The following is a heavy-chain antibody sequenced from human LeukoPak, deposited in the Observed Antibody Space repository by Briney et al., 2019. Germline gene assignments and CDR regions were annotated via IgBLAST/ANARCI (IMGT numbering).Heavy chain of an antibody. D-gene: IGHD1-14*01. J-gene: IGHJ4*02. CDR3: ARSAGYYFDY. CDR2: IYYSGST. Sequence: SETLSLTCTVSGGSISSYYWSWIRQPPGKGLEWIGYIYYSGSTNYYPSLKSRVTVSVDTSKNQFSLKLSSVTAADTAVYYCARSAGYYFDYWGQGTLVTVS. CDR1: GGSISSYY. V-gene: IGHV4-59*01.